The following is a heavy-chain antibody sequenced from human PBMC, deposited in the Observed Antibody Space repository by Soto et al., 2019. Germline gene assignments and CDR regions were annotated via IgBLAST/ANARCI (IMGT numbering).Heavy chain of an antibody. CDR1: GGSISSGGYY. CDR3: ARSPHIQLRSYPSDY. Sequence: QVQLQESGPGLVKPSQTLSLTCTVSGGSISSGGYYWSWIRQHPGKGLEWIGYIYFSGSTYYNPSLKRRVTISVDTSKNQFSLKLSSVTAADTAVYYCARSPHIQLRSYPSDYWGQGTLVTVSS. J-gene: IGHJ4*02. V-gene: IGHV4-31*03. CDR2: IYFSGST. D-gene: IGHD4-17*01.